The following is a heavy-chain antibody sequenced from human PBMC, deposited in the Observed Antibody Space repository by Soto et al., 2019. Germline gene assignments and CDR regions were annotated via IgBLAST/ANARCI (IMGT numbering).Heavy chain of an antibody. Sequence: QVQLVQSGDEVKKPGSSVKVSCKASGGTFSSYAISWVRQAPGQGLEWMGGIIPIFGTANYAQKFQGRVTITADESTSTAYMELSSLRSEDTAGYYCARVRVRFLEWLGSEGWGQGTLVTVSS. V-gene: IGHV1-69*12. D-gene: IGHD3-3*01. CDR1: GGTFSSYA. CDR2: IIPIFGTA. CDR3: ARVRVRFLEWLGSEG. J-gene: IGHJ4*02.